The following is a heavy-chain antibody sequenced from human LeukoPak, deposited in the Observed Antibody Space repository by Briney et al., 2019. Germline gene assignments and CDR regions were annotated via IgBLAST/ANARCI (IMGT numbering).Heavy chain of an antibody. Sequence: GASVKVSCKASGYTFTSYDINWVRQATGQGLEWMGWMNPNSGNTGYAQKFQVRVTMTRNTSISTAYMELSSLRSEDTAVYYCARAYYYGSGIRNRWCYYYGMDVWGQGTTVTVSS. CDR2: MNPNSGNT. CDR1: GYTFTSYD. D-gene: IGHD3-10*01. J-gene: IGHJ6*02. V-gene: IGHV1-8*01. CDR3: ARAYYYGSGIRNRWCYYYGMDV.